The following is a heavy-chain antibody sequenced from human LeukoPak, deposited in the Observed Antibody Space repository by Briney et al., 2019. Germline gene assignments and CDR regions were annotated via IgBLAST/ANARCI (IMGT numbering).Heavy chain of an antibody. CDR3: ARGRSSSSFQH. V-gene: IGHV4-34*01. Sequence: SETLSLTCAVSGGSFSGYYWTWIRQPPGKGLEWIGEINHSGSTNYNPSLKSRVTISVDTSKNQFSLKLSSVTAADTAVYYCARGRSSSSFQHWGQGTLATVSS. CDR1: GGSFSGYY. J-gene: IGHJ1*01. D-gene: IGHD6-6*01. CDR2: INHSGST.